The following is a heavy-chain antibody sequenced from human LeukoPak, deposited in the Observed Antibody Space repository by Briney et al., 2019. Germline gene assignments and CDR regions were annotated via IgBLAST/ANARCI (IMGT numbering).Heavy chain of an antibody. CDR2: IHYSGST. J-gene: IGHJ4*02. D-gene: IGHD6-13*01. CDR3: ARQVYSSSWSYYFDY. V-gene: IGHV4-59*01. Sequence: PSETLSLTCAVSGGSISSYYWSWIRQPPGRGLEWIGSIHYSGSTSYNSSLKSRVTISVDTSKNQFSLKLSSVTPADTAVYYCARQVYSSSWSYYFDYGAQGTLVTVPS. CDR1: GGSISSYY.